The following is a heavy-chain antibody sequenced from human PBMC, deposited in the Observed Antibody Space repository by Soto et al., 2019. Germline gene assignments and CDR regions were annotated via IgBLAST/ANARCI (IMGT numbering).Heavy chain of an antibody. CDR1: GFTFSSYA. CDR3: AKGGDVLRYFDWSPGYYYGMDV. D-gene: IGHD3-9*01. J-gene: IGHJ6*02. CDR2: ISGSGGST. V-gene: IGHV3-23*01. Sequence: EVQLLESGGGLVQPGGSLRLSCAASGFTFSSYAMSWVRQAPGKGLEWVSAISGSGGSTYYADSVKGRFTISRDNSKNTLYMQMNSLRAEDTAVYYWAKGGDVLRYFDWSPGYYYGMDVWGQGTTVTLSS.